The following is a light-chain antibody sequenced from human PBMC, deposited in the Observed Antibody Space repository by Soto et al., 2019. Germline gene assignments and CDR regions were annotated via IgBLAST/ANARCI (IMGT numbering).Light chain of an antibody. CDR1: QTVGTNF. CDR3: QQYGSSPRT. J-gene: IGKJ1*01. V-gene: IGKV3-20*01. Sequence: EIVLTQSPGTLSLSPGETATLSCRASQTVGTNFLAWYQQKPGQAPRLLMFGTSNRAADIPDRFGGSGSGTDFTLTISRLEPEDFAVYYCQQYGSSPRTFGQGTKVDIK. CDR2: GTS.